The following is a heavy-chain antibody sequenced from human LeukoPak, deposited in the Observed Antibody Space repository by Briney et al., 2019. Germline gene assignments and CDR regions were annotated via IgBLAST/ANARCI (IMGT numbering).Heavy chain of an antibody. CDR2: IYYSGST. V-gene: IGHV4-39*01. CDR3: ARGVSFDY. Sequence: SETLSLTCTVSGGSISSSSYYWGWIRQPPGKGLEWIGSIYYSGSTYYNPSLKSRVTISVDTSKNQFSLKLSPVTAADTAVYYCARGVSFDYWGQGTLVTVSS. D-gene: IGHD5/OR15-5a*01. CDR1: GGSISSSSYY. J-gene: IGHJ4*02.